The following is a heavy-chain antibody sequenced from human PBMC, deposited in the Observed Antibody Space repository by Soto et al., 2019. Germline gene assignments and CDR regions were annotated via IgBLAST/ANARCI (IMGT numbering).Heavy chain of an antibody. J-gene: IGHJ4*02. CDR3: ARDPWAADY. Sequence: EVQVVESGGGLVPPGGSLRLSCAASGFPVSTKYMSWVRQAPGKGLEWVSVIYSGGSTFYADSVRGRFTISRDNSKNTVNLQMYSLRAGDTAVYYCARDPWAADYWGQGPLVTVSS. CDR2: IYSGGST. D-gene: IGHD3-16*01. V-gene: IGHV3-66*01. CDR1: GFPVSTKY.